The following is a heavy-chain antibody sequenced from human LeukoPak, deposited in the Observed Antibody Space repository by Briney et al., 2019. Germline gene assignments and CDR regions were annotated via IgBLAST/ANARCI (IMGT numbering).Heavy chain of an antibody. D-gene: IGHD2/OR15-2a*01. CDR3: AKDQYRDYFRGADY. Sequence: GGSLRLSCAASGCSFSSYAMTWVRQAPAKGLGRVSAVRGDGATKFYAHSVKGQFTVYRDNSKNTVYLQMNSLRAEDTAVYYCAKDQYRDYFRGADYWGQGTLVTVSS. CDR1: GCSFSSYA. J-gene: IGHJ4*02. V-gene: IGHV3-23*01. CDR2: VRGDGATK.